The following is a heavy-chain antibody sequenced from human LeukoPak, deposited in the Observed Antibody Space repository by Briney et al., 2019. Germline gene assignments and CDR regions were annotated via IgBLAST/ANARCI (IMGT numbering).Heavy chain of an antibody. D-gene: IGHD3-22*01. CDR3: ARVAEHYYDSTGYYPDEY. V-gene: IGHV1-8*01. J-gene: IGHJ4*02. CDR2: MNPNSGNT. CDR1: GYTFTSYD. Sequence: GASVKVSCKASGYTFTSYDINWVRQATGQGLEWMGWMNPNSGNTGYAQKFQGRVTMTRDTSISTAYMELSSLRSDDTAVYYCARVAEHYYDSTGYYPDEYWGQGTLVTVSS.